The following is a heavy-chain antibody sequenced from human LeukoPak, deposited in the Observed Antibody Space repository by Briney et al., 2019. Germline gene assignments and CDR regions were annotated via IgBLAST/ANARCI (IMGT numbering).Heavy chain of an antibody. CDR3: AKDSGGGSTSPKNYYYYGMDV. Sequence: PGGSLRLSCAASGFTFSSYGMHWVRQAPGKGLEWVAVISYDGSNKYYADSVKGRFTISRDNSKNTLYLQMNSLRAEDTAVYYCAKDSGGGSTSPKNYYYYGMDVWGQGTTVTVSS. V-gene: IGHV3-30*18. CDR1: GFTFSSYG. D-gene: IGHD6-25*01. CDR2: ISYDGSNK. J-gene: IGHJ6*02.